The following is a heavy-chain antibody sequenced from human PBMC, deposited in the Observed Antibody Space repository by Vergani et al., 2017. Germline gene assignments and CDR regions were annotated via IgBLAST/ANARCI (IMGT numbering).Heavy chain of an antibody. J-gene: IGHJ4*02. Sequence: QVQLVESGGGVVQPGRSLRLSCTPSSFKLGDYGMHWVRQAPGRGLEWVSMTWYEGNNNYYADSVKGRFTISKDISKNTLYLQMNRLRGDDTAVYYCARETRDTPSSLDYWGQGTLLTVSS. CDR2: TWYEGNNN. V-gene: IGHV3-33*01. CDR3: ARETRDTPSSLDY. D-gene: IGHD5-24*01. CDR1: SFKLGDYG.